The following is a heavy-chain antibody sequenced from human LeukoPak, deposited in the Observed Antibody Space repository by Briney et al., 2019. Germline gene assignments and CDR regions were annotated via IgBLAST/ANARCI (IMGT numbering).Heavy chain of an antibody. Sequence: GGSLRLSCAASGFTFDDYAMYWVRQAPGKGLEWVSGISWNRGDIGYADSVKGRFTLSRDNAKNSLYLQMNSLRVEDTALYYCAKGTSSSVYYYYGMDVWGQGSTVTVSS. J-gene: IGHJ6*02. CDR3: AKGTSSSVYYYYGMDV. D-gene: IGHD6-6*01. V-gene: IGHV3-9*01. CDR1: GFTFDDYA. CDR2: ISWNRGDI.